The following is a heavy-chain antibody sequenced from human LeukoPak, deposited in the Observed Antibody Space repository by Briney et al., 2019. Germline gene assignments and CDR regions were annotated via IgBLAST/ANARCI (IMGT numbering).Heavy chain of an antibody. D-gene: IGHD2-15*01. J-gene: IGHJ4*02. CDR2: MNPNSGNT. CDR3: ARSTLGYCSGGSCHTLDY. Sequence: ASVKVSCKASGYTFTSYDINWVRQATGQGLEWMGWMNPNSGNTGYAQKFQGRVTMTRNTSISTAYMELSSLRSEDTAVYYRARSTLGYCSGGSCHTLDYWGQGTLVTVSS. V-gene: IGHV1-8*01. CDR1: GYTFTSYD.